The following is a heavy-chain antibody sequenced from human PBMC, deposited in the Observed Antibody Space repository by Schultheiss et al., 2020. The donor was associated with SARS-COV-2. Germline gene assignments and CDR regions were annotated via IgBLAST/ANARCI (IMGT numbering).Heavy chain of an antibody. CDR3: ARGREDIVVVPAAIPSNWYFDL. CDR2: ISGSGGST. J-gene: IGHJ2*01. CDR1: GFTFSSYA. D-gene: IGHD2-2*02. V-gene: IGHV3-23*01. Sequence: GGSLRLSCAASGFTFSSYAMSWVRQAPGKGLEWVSAISGSGGSTYYADSVKGRFTISRDNSKNTLYLQMNSLRAEDTAVYYCARGREDIVVVPAAIPSNWYFDLWGRGTLVTVSS.